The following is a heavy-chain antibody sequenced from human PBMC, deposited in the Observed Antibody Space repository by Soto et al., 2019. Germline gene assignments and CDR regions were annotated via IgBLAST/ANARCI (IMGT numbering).Heavy chain of an antibody. CDR2: IYYSGST. J-gene: IGHJ5*02. D-gene: IGHD3-10*01. CDR3: ARERGSYYGSGIPVDP. V-gene: IGHV4-31*03. Sequence: SETLSLTCTVSGGSISSGGYYWSWIRQHPGKGLEWIGYIYYSGSTYYNPSLKSRVTISVDTSKNQFSLKLSSVTAADTAVYYGARERGSYYGSGIPVDPGGEETRVTVPS. CDR1: GGSISSGGYY.